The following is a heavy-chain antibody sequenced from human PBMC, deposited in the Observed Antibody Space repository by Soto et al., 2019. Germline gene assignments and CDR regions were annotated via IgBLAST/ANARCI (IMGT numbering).Heavy chain of an antibody. V-gene: IGHV1-46*01. CDR3: ARCVDYYDSSGYYYFDY. D-gene: IGHD3-22*01. Sequence: ASVKVSCKASGYTFTSYYMHWVRQAPGQGLEWMGIINPSGGSTSYAQKFQGSVTMTRDTSTSTVYMELSSLRSEDTAVYYCARCVDYYDSSGYYYFDYWGQGTLVTVSS. CDR2: INPSGGST. J-gene: IGHJ4*02. CDR1: GYTFTSYY.